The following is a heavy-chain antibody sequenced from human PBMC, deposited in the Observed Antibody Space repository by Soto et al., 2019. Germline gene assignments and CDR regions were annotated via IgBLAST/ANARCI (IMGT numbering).Heavy chain of an antibody. CDR1: GGSINPYY. CDR3: VRANHFDF. Sequence: QVQLQESGPGLVKPSETLSLTCTVSGGSINPYYWSWFRQPPGKGLEWIGSIYYRGSANTNPSLKSRLTISVDMSKNHCSLKLISVTAADTAIYYCVRANHFDFWGQGTLVTVSS. CDR2: IYYRGSA. J-gene: IGHJ4*02. V-gene: IGHV4-59*01.